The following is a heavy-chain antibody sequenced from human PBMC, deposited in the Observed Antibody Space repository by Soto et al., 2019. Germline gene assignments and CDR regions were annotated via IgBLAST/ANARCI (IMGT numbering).Heavy chain of an antibody. CDR1: GGSISSYY. CDR2: IYYSGST. J-gene: IGHJ4*02. D-gene: IGHD3-16*01. CDR3: ARRWGDYFDY. V-gene: IGHV4-59*08. Sequence: PSETLSLTCTVSGGSISSYYWSWIRQPPGKGLEWIGYIYYSGSTNYNPSLKSRATISVDTSKNQFSLKLSSVTAADTAVYYCARRWGDYFDYWGQGTLVTVSS.